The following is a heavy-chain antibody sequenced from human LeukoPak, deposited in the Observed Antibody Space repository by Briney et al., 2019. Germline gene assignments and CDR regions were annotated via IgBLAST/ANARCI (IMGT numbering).Heavy chain of an antibody. CDR1: GGSISSSSYY. V-gene: IGHV4-39*01. D-gene: IGHD1-26*01. CDR2: IYYSGST. Sequence: SETLSLTCTVSGGSISSSSYYWGWIRQPPGKGLEWIGSIYYSGSTYYNPSLKSRVTIFVDTSKNQFSLKLSSVTAADTAVYYCARVSIVGVPLDYFDYWGQGTLVTVSS. J-gene: IGHJ4*02. CDR3: ARVSIVGVPLDYFDY.